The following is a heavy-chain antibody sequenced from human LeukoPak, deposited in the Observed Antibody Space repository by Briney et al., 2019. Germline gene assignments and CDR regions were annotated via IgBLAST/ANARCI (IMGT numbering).Heavy chain of an antibody. V-gene: IGHV4-31*03. D-gene: IGHD2-2*01. Sequence: SETLSLTCTVSGDSISSGGSYWSWTRQHPGEGLEWIGYIYYSGTTQYNPSLKSRVTISIDTSRNQFSLKLTSVTAADTAVYYCARAACSSTSCYAGYYYGMDVWGQGTTVTVSS. CDR3: ARAACSSTSCYAGYYYGMDV. CDR1: GDSISSGGSY. CDR2: IYYSGTT. J-gene: IGHJ6*02.